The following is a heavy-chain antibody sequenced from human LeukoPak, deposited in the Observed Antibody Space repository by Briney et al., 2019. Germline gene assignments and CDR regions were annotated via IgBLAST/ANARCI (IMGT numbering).Heavy chain of an antibody. V-gene: IGHV3-66*01. CDR1: GFTVSSNY. J-gene: IGHJ4*02. CDR3: ATYSSGRRGYCFDS. D-gene: IGHD6-19*01. CDR2: SYSGNTT. Sequence: GGSLRLSCAASGFTVSSNYMSWVRQAPGKGLEWVAISYSGNTTYRADSVRGRFTISRDKSKNRLHLQMNSLRAEDTAVYYCATYSSGRRGYCFDSWGQGTLVTVSS.